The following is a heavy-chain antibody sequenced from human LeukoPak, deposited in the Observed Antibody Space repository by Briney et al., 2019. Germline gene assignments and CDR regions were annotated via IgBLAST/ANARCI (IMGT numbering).Heavy chain of an antibody. D-gene: IGHD7-27*01. CDR3: AGDPPNRGYAFAI. CDR1: GFTFSNYA. Sequence: QPGRSLRLSCASSGFTFSNYAMHWVRQAPGKGLEWVAFIWFDGSNRYYADSVKGRFTISKDNSKNTLYLQMSSLRPEDTAVYYCAGDPPNRGYAFAIWGQGTMVTVSS. CDR2: IWFDGSNR. V-gene: IGHV3-33*01. J-gene: IGHJ3*02.